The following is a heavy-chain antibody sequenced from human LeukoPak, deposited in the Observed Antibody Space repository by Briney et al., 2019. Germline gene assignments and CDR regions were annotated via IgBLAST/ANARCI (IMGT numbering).Heavy chain of an antibody. V-gene: IGHV3-30-3*01. CDR1: GFTFSSYA. CDR3: ASGQGWHFDL. J-gene: IGHJ2*01. CDR2: ISYDGSNE. Sequence: GGSLRLSCAASGFTFSSYAMHWVRQAPGKGPDWVTLISYDGSNEYYADSVKGRFTISRDNSKSTLYLQMNSLRAEDTAVYYCASGQGWHFDLWGRGTLVTVSS.